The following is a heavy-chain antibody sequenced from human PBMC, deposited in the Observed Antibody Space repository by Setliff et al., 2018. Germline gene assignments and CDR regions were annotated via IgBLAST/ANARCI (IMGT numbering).Heavy chain of an antibody. CDR1: GFTFSSYT. D-gene: IGHD1-26*01. Sequence: PGESLKISCAASGFTFSSYTMNWVRQAPGKGLEWLSYIANGGSPIYYADSVKGRFTISRDNAKNSVYLQMNSLRVEDTAVYYCVSGHAGGTRGYWGQGTLVTVSS. CDR3: VSGHAGGTRGY. CDR2: IANGGSPI. J-gene: IGHJ4*02. V-gene: IGHV3-48*01.